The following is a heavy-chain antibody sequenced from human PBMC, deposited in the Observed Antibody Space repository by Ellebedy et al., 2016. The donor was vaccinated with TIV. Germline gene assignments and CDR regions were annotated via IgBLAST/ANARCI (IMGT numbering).Heavy chain of an antibody. CDR2: INQDGGEQ. Sequence: GGSLRLSCAASGISFRSYWMTWVRQAPGKGLEWVTNINQDGGEQHYVDSMRGRFTISRDNAKNSLYLHMNSLRADDTGVYDCATDGSCGDYRSPAHAFEKWGQGTMVIVSS. J-gene: IGHJ3*02. V-gene: IGHV3-7*01. CDR3: ATDGSCGDYRSPAHAFEK. CDR1: GISFRSYW. D-gene: IGHD4-17*01.